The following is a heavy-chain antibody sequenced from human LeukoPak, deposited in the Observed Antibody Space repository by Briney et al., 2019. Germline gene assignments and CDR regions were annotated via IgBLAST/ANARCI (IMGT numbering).Heavy chain of an antibody. CDR2: ISSSGSTI. Sequence: GGSLRLSCAASGFSFSFSNMNWVRQAPGKGLEWVSYISSSGSTIYYADSVKGRFTISRDNAKNSLYLQMNSLRAEDTAVYCCARDILTGYYSSGFDYWGQGTLVTVSS. CDR1: GFSFSFSN. V-gene: IGHV3-48*03. CDR3: ARDILTGYYSSGFDY. J-gene: IGHJ4*02. D-gene: IGHD3-9*01.